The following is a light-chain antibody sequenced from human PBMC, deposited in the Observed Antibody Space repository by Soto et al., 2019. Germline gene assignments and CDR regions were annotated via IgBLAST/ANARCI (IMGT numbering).Light chain of an antibody. CDR2: DNN. Sequence: QSVLTQPTSVSAAPGQKVTISCSGSSSNIGNNYVSWYQQLPGTAPKLLIYDNNKRPSGIPDRFSGSKSGTSATLGITGLQTGDEAEYYCGTWYSSLSAYVFGTGTKLPVL. CDR1: SSNIGNNY. CDR3: GTWYSSLSAYV. J-gene: IGLJ1*01. V-gene: IGLV1-51*01.